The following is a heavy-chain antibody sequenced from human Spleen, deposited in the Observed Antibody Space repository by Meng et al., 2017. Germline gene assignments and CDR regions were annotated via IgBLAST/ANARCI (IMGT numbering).Heavy chain of an antibody. CDR1: VGSFSGYY. D-gene: IGHD4-23*01. CDR2: INHSGST. V-gene: IGHV4-34*01. CDR3: ARGPKIYGGNSGALGY. J-gene: IGHJ4*02. Sequence: QFPLQHWGAGLLKPSETLSLTCAVYVGSFSGYYWSWIRQPPGKGLEWMGEINHSGSTNYNPSLKSRVTISVDTSKNQFSLKLSSVTAADTAVYYCARGPKIYGGNSGALGYWGQGTLVTVSS.